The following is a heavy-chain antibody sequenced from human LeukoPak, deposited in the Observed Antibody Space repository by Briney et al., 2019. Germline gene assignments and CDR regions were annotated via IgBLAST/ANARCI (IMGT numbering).Heavy chain of an antibody. Sequence: KPGESLKISCKGSGYSFTSYWIGWVRQMPGKGLEWMGIIYPGDSDTRYSPSFQGQVTISADKSISTAYLQWSSLKASDTAMYYCATNLGCSGGSCTQVVYFDYWGQGTLVTVSS. D-gene: IGHD2-15*01. CDR2: IYPGDSDT. V-gene: IGHV5-51*01. CDR3: ATNLGCSGGSCTQVVYFDY. CDR1: GYSFTSYW. J-gene: IGHJ4*02.